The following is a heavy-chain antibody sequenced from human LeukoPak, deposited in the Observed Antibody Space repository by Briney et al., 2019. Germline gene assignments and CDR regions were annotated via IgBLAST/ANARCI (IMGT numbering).Heavy chain of an antibody. CDR1: GGSISSYY. CDR3: ASGYSYGFDY. D-gene: IGHD5-18*01. J-gene: IGHJ4*02. V-gene: IGHV4-59*01. Sequence: SETLSLTCTVSGGSISSYYWGWIRQPPGKGLEWIGSIYHSGSTNYNPSLKSRVTISVDTSKNQFSLKLSSVTAADTAVYYCASGYSYGFDYWGQGTLVTVSS. CDR2: IYHSGST.